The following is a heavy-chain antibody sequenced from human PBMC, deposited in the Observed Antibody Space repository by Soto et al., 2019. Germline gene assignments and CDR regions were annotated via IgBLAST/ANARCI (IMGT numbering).Heavy chain of an antibody. CDR2: ITSSSSYI. CDR3: VRARSTDSRPDY. J-gene: IGHJ4*02. D-gene: IGHD3-22*01. Sequence: GGSLRLSCAASGFTFSLYSMIWVRQAPGKGLEWVASITSSSSYIYYEDALKGRFTISRDNAKNSLFLQLDSLRAEDTAVYFCVRARSTDSRPDYWGQGTLVTVSS. V-gene: IGHV3-21*01. CDR1: GFTFSLYS.